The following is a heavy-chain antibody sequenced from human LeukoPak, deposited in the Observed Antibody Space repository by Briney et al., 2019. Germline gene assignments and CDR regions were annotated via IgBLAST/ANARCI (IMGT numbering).Heavy chain of an antibody. CDR3: VKDHRDDIPLGAFDI. J-gene: IGHJ3*02. V-gene: IGHV3-23*01. CDR2: IGKGGT. D-gene: IGHD1-1*01. CDR1: GFTFSPYG. Sequence: GGSLRLSCAASGFTFSPYGMGWVRQAPGKGLEWVSSIGKGGTYYADSVKGRFTISRDNSKSTLYLQMNGLRAEDTAVYYCVKDHRDDIPLGAFDIWGQGTLVTVST.